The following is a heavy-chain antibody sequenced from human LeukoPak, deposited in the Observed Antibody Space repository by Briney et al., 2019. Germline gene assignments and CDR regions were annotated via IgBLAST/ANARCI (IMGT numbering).Heavy chain of an antibody. CDR3: AKGGLLDAVGAFDI. Sequence: PGGSLRLSCAASGFTFSSYGMHWVRQAPGKGLEWVAVIWYDGSNKYYADSVQGRFTISRDNSKNTLYLQMNSLRAEDTAVYYCAKGGLLDAVGAFDIWGQGTMVTVSS. CDR1: GFTFSSYG. V-gene: IGHV3-33*06. CDR2: IWYDGSNK. J-gene: IGHJ3*02. D-gene: IGHD3-10*01.